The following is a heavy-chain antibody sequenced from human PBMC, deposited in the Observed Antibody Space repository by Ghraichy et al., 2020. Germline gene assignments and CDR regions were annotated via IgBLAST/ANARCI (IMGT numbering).Heavy chain of an antibody. D-gene: IGHD2-2*01. CDR3: AIITRPPAYYFDY. V-gene: IGHV1-69*13. J-gene: IGHJ4*02. CDR1: GGTFSSYA. Sequence: SVKVSCKASGGTFSSYAISWVRQAPGQGLEWMGGIIPIFGTANYAQKFQGRVTITADESTSTAYMELSSLRSEDTAVYYRAIITRPPAYYFDYWGQGTLVTVSS. CDR2: IIPIFGTA.